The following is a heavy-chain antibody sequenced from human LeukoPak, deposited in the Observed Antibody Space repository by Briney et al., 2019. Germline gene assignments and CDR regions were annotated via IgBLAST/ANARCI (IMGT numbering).Heavy chain of an antibody. Sequence: ASVKVSCKASGYTFTGYYMHWVRQAPGQGLEWMGWINPNSGGTNYAQKFQCWVTMTRDTSISTAYMKLSRLRSDDTAVYYCAILSQYSSGWPSPFDYWGQGTLVTVSS. CDR1: GYTFTGYY. J-gene: IGHJ4*02. V-gene: IGHV1-2*04. CDR2: INPNSGGT. D-gene: IGHD6-19*01. CDR3: AILSQYSSGWPSPFDY.